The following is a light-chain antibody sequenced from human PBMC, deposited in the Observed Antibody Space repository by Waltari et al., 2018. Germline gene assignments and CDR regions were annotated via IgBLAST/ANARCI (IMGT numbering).Light chain of an antibody. J-gene: IGLJ1*01. CDR1: RSDVGSYNL. V-gene: IGLV2-23*01. Sequence: QSALTQPASVSGSPGQSITISCTGTRSDVGSYNLVPWYQQHPGKAPKLMIYEGSKRPSGVSNRFSGSKSGNTASLTISGLQAEDEADYYCCSYAGGSTYVFGTGTKVTVL. CDR2: EGS. CDR3: CSYAGGSTYV.